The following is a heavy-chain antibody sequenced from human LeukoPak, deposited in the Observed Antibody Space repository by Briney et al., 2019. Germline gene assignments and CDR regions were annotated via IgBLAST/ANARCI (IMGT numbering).Heavy chain of an antibody. CDR2: IYYSGST. V-gene: IGHV4-59*01. J-gene: IGHJ4*02. D-gene: IGHD4-23*01. CDR3: ARHGYGGNSDS. CDR1: GDSISSYY. Sequence: SETLSLTCTVSGDSISSYYWSWIRQPSGKGLEWIGYIYYSGSTNYNPSLKSRVTISVDTSKNQFSLKLSSVTAADTAVYYCARHGYGGNSDSWGQGTLVTVSS.